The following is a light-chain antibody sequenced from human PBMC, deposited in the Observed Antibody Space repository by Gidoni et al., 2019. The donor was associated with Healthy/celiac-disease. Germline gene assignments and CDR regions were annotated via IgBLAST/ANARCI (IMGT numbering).Light chain of an antibody. CDR3: SSYTSSSTVV. J-gene: IGLJ2*01. CDR1: SSDVGGYNY. V-gene: IGLV2-14*01. Sequence: SALTQPASVSGSPGQSITISCTGTSSDVGGYNYVSWYQQHPDKAPKLMIYDVSNRPSGVSNRFSGSKSGNTASLTISGPQAEDEADYYCSSYTSSSTVVFGGGTKLTVL. CDR2: DVS.